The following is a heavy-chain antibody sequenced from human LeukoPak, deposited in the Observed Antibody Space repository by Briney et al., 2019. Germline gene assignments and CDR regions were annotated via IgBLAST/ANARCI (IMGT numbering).Heavy chain of an antibody. CDR1: GDSISGYY. J-gene: IGHJ4*02. V-gene: IGHV4-34*01. CDR2: INHSGST. CDR3: ARDPTVIGYFDY. D-gene: IGHD4-17*01. Sequence: SETLSLTCTVSGDSISGYYWSWIRQPPGKGLEWIGEINHSGSTNYNPSLKSRVTISVDTSKNQFSLKLSSVTAADTAVYYCARDPTVIGYFDYWGQGTLVTVSS.